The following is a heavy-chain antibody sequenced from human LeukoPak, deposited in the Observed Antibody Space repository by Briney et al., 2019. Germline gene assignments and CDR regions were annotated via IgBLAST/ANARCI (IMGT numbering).Heavy chain of an antibody. V-gene: IGHV3-30-3*01. D-gene: IGHD1-26*01. J-gene: IGHJ5*02. CDR1: GFTFSSHA. CDR2: ISYDGSFQ. CDR3: VGEVGSRQMNS. Sequence: GGSLRLSCSVSGFTFSSHAMRWVRQAPGKGLECVAYISYDGSFQYHADSVKGRFTISRDNSKDILYLQMNSLRVDDSATYYCVGEVGSRQMNSWGQGTLVTVSS.